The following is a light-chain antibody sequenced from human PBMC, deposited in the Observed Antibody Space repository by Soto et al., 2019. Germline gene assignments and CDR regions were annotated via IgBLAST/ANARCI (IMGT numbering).Light chain of an antibody. Sequence: SYELTQPPSVSVSPGQTATITCSGENLGDKYACWYQQRPGQSPVLVIYQDTKRPSGIPERFSGSNSGNTATLTISGTQAMDEADYYCQAWDGSTVVFGGGTKLTVL. CDR1: NLGDKY. V-gene: IGLV3-1*01. CDR3: QAWDGSTVV. J-gene: IGLJ2*01. CDR2: QDT.